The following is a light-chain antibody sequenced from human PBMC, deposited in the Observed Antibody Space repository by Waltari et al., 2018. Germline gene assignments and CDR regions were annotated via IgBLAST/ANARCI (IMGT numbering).Light chain of an antibody. CDR2: EVT. V-gene: IGLV2-8*01. J-gene: IGLJ2*01. CDR1: SRDVGAHDY. CDR3: SSYAGSNNLV. Sequence: QSALTQPPPASGSPGQSVTIPCTGTSRDVGAHDYVSWYQQHPGKAPKLMIYEVTKRPSGVPDRFSGSKSGNTASLTVSGLQAEDEADYYCSSYAGSNNLVFGGGTKLTVL.